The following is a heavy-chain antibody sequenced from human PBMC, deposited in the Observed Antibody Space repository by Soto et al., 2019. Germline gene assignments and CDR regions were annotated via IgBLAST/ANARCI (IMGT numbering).Heavy chain of an antibody. CDR2: IYYSGST. CDR1: GGSISSGDYY. V-gene: IGHV4-30-4*01. D-gene: IGHD3-22*01. CDR3: ARDWDYYDSSGYHWFDP. Sequence: SETLSLTCTVSGGSISSGDYYWSWIRQPPGKGLEWIGYIYYSGSTYYNPSLKSRVTISVDTSKNQFSLKLSSVTAADTAVYYCARDWDYYDSSGYHWFDPWGQGTLVTVSS. J-gene: IGHJ5*02.